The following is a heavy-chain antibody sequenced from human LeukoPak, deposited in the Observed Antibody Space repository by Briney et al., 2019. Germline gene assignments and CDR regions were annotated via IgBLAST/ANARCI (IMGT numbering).Heavy chain of an antibody. Sequence: PSETLSLTCTVSGYSISSNYYWGWIRQPPGKGLEWIGSIYHSGSTYYNPSLKSRVTISVDRSKNQFSLKLSSVTAADTAVYYCATLTTPGWFNPWGQGTLVTVSS. D-gene: IGHD1-1*01. CDR1: GYSISSNYY. V-gene: IGHV4-38-2*02. CDR2: IYHSGST. J-gene: IGHJ5*02. CDR3: ATLTTPGWFNP.